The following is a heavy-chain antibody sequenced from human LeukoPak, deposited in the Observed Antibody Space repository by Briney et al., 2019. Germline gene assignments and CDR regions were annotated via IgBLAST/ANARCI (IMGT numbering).Heavy chain of an antibody. CDR1: GFTFSNYY. CDR2: IRSSGSTI. D-gene: IGHD3-22*01. CDR3: ARDPAHSSGPFDC. V-gene: IGHV3-11*04. Sequence: GGSLRLSCAASGFTFSNYYMTWVRQAPGKGLEWVSYIRSSGSTIYYADSVKGRFTISRDNAKNSLYLQMNSLRDEDTAVYYCARDPAHSSGPFDCWGQGTLVTVSS. J-gene: IGHJ4*02.